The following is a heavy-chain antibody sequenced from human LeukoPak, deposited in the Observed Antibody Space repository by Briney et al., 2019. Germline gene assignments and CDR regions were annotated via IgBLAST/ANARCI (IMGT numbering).Heavy chain of an antibody. D-gene: IGHD1-26*01. Sequence: GGSLRLSCAASGFTFINAWMAWVRQAPGKGLEWVGRIKAKAHGGTIEYAAPVKGRFTISRDDSKNTLYLQMNSLKTEDTAVYYCSTDGVGVEGATYDNWGQGTLVSVSS. CDR1: GFTFINAW. J-gene: IGHJ4*02. V-gene: IGHV3-15*01. CDR3: STDGVGVEGATYDN. CDR2: IKAKAHGGTI.